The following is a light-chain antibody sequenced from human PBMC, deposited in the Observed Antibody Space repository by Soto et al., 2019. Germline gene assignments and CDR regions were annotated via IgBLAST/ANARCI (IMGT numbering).Light chain of an antibody. CDR3: QQYNTYWT. V-gene: IGKV1-5*03. CDR2: KAS. Sequence: DIPMTQSPSTLSASVGDRVTITCRASQSISGWLAWYQQKPGQAPKLLIYKASILESGVPSRFSGSASGTDFTLTINSLQPDDFATYYCQQYNTYWTFGQGTKVEMK. CDR1: QSISGW. J-gene: IGKJ1*01.